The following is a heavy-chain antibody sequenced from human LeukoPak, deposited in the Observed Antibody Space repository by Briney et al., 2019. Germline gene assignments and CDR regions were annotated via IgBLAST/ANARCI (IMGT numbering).Heavy chain of an antibody. CDR2: IYYSGST. D-gene: IGHD3-9*01. V-gene: IGHV4-39*01. Sequence: PETLSLTCTVSGGSISSSSYYWGWIRQPPGKGLEWIGSIYYSGSTYYNPSLKSRVTISVDTSKNQFSLKLSSVTAADTAVYYCARHGEGYDILTGYYDPFDYWGQGTLVTVSS. J-gene: IGHJ4*02. CDR1: GGSISSSSYY. CDR3: ARHGEGYDILTGYYDPFDY.